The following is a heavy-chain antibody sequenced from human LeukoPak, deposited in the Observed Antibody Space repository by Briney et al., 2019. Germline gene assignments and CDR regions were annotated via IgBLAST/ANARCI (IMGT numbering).Heavy chain of an antibody. Sequence: GGSLRLSCAVSGITLSNYGMSWVRQSPGKGLEWVAGISDSGGRTNYADSVKGRFTISRDNPKNTLYLQMNSLRAEDTAIYFCAKRGVVIRVILVGFHKEANYFDSWGQGALVTVSS. V-gene: IGHV3-23*01. CDR2: ISDSGGRT. D-gene: IGHD3-22*01. CDR1: GITLSNYG. CDR3: AKRGVVIRVILVGFHKEANYFDS. J-gene: IGHJ4*02.